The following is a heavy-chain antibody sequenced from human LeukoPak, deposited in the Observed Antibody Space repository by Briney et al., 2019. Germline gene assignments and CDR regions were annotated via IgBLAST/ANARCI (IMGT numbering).Heavy chain of an antibody. CDR3: ARASTRRITMARGVITGGSFDY. Sequence: GRSLRLSCAASGFTFSSYAMHWVRQAPGKGLEWVAVISYDGSNKYYADSVKGRFTISRDNSKNTLYLQMNSLRAEDTAVYYCARASTRRITMARGVITGGSFDYWGQGTLVTVSS. D-gene: IGHD3-10*01. CDR2: ISYDGSNK. V-gene: IGHV3-30-3*01. J-gene: IGHJ4*02. CDR1: GFTFSSYA.